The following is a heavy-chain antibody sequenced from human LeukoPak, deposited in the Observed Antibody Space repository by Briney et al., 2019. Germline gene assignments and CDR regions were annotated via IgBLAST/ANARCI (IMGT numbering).Heavy chain of an antibody. CDR3: ARDEEDSSGTFGFPDY. CDR2: ISSSSSYI. J-gene: IGHJ4*02. V-gene: IGHV3-21*01. Sequence: GGSLRLSCAASGFTFSSYSMNWVRQAPGKGLEWVSSISSSSSYIYYADSVKGRFTISRNNAKNSLYLQMNSLRAEDTAVYYCARDEEDSSGTFGFPDYWGQGTLVTVSS. D-gene: IGHD6-19*01. CDR1: GFTFSSYS.